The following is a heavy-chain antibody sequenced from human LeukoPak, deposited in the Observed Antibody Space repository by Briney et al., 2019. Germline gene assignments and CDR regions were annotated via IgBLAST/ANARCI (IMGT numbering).Heavy chain of an antibody. CDR2: INPNSGGT. CDR3: ARDSALVGATLVDY. CDR1: GYTFTGYY. D-gene: IGHD1-26*01. J-gene: IGHJ4*02. V-gene: IGHV1-2*02. Sequence: ASVKVSCKASGYTFTGYYMHWVRQAPGQGLEWMGWINPNSGGTNYAQKLQGRVTMTTDTSTSTAYMELRSLRSDDTAVYYCARDSALVGATLVDYWGQGTLVTVSS.